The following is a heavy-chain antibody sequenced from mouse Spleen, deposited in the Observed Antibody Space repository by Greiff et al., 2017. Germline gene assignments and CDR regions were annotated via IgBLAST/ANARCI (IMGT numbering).Heavy chain of an antibody. CDR1: GYTFTDYN. V-gene: IGHV1-22*01. Sequence: VQLQQSGPELVKPGASVKMSCKASGYTFTDYNMHWVKQSHGKSLEWIGYINPNNGGTSYNQKFKGKATLTVNKSSSTAYMELRSLTSEDSAVYYCARILNWDGGFAYWGQGTLVTVSA. CDR2: INPNNGGT. D-gene: IGHD4-1*01. J-gene: IGHJ3*01. CDR3: ARILNWDGGFAY.